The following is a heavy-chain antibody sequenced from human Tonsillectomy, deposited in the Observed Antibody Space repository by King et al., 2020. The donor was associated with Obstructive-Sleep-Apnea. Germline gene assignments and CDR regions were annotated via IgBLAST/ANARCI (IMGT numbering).Heavy chain of an antibody. V-gene: IGHV4-31*03. CDR1: GGSISSGGYY. Sequence: VQLQESGPGLVKPSETLSLTCTVSGGSISSGGYYWSWIRQHPGKGLEWMGYIYYSGSTYYNPSLKSRVTISVDTSKNQFSLKLSSVTAADTAVYYCARCQGSDYYYGMDVWGQGTTVTVSS. J-gene: IGHJ6*02. D-gene: IGHD6-6*01. CDR3: ARCQGSDYYYGMDV. CDR2: IYYSGST.